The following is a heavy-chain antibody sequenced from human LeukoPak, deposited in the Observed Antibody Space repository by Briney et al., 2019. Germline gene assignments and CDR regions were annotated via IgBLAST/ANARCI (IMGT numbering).Heavy chain of an antibody. CDR1: GFTFSSYA. D-gene: IGHD1-26*01. Sequence: GGSLRLSCAASGFTFSSYAMHWVRQAPGKGLEWVAVISYGGSNKYYADSVKGRFTISRDNSKNTLYLQMNSLRAEDTAVYYCARDEAATFDYWGQGTLVTVSS. CDR3: ARDEAATFDY. J-gene: IGHJ4*02. CDR2: ISYGGSNK. V-gene: IGHV3-30*11.